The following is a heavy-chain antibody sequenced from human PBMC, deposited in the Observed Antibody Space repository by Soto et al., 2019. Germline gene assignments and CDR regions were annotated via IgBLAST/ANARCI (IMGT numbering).Heavy chain of an antibody. J-gene: IGHJ6*02. D-gene: IGHD3-3*01. V-gene: IGHV4-34*01. CDR1: GGSFSGYY. CDR3: ARGAQRNDFNEWFFHGMDV. Sequence: SETLSLTCAVYGGSFSGYYWSWIRQPPGKGLEWIGEINHSGSTNYNPSLKSRVTISVDTSKNQFSLKLSSVTAADTAVYYCARGAQRNDFNEWFFHGMDVWGQGTTVTVSS. CDR2: INHSGST.